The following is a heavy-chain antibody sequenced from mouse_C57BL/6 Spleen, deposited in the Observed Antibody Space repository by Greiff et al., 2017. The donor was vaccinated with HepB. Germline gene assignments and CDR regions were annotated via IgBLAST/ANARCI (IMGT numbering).Heavy chain of an antibody. V-gene: IGHV1-55*01. D-gene: IGHD2-5*01. CDR2: IYPGSGST. J-gene: IGHJ2*01. CDR3: ARSPYYSNYASTYFDY. Sequence: QVQLQQSGAELVKPGASVKMSCKASGYTFTSYWITWVKQRPGQGLEWIGDIYPGSGSTNYNEKFKSKATLTVDTSSSTAYMQLSSLTSEDSAVYYCARSPYYSNYASTYFDYWGQGTTLTVSS. CDR1: GYTFTSYW.